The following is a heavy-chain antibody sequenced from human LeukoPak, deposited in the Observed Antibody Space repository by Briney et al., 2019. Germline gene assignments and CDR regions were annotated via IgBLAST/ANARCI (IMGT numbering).Heavy chain of an antibody. CDR1: GFTLSSYE. V-gene: IGHV3-23*01. CDR2: IDYSVGSS. Sequence: GGSLRLSCTVSGFTLSSYEMSWIRQAPGRGLKWVSSIDYSVGSSYYADSVKGRFTISRDKSKNTLYLQMNSLRAEDTAVYYCAKDLLDRYYFDYWGQGTLVTVSS. D-gene: IGHD2-15*01. CDR3: AKDLLDRYYFDY. J-gene: IGHJ4*02.